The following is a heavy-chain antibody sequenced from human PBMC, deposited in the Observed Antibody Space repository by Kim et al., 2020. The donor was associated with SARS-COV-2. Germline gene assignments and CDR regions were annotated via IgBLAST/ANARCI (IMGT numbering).Heavy chain of an antibody. V-gene: IGHV5-51*01. CDR2: IFIGDSDP. CDR1: GYNFYNSW. CDR3: ARGASLNS. Sequence: GESLKISCKGSGYNFYNSWIGWVRQMPGKGLEWMGIIFIGDSDPRYSPSFQGQVTISADKSINTAYPQWGSLKASDTAMYYCARGASLNSWGQGTLVTVS. D-gene: IGHD2-2*01. J-gene: IGHJ4*02.